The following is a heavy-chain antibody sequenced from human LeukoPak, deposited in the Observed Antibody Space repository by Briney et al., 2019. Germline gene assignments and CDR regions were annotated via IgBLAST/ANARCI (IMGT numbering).Heavy chain of an antibody. Sequence: PGGSLRLSCAASGFTFGPYSMNWVRPAPGKGLEWVSSIDSSSSSIYYANSVKGRFTISRDNAQNSLYLQMNSLRAEDTAVYYCAREQSGSYSEAFDIWGQGTMVTVSS. V-gene: IGHV3-21*01. D-gene: IGHD1-26*01. CDR3: AREQSGSYSEAFDI. CDR1: GFTFGPYS. J-gene: IGHJ3*02. CDR2: IDSSSSSI.